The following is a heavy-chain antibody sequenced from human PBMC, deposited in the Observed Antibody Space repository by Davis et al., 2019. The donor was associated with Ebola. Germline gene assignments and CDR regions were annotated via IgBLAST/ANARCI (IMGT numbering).Heavy chain of an antibody. J-gene: IGHJ4*02. Sequence: PSETLSLTCAVYGGSFSGYYWSWIRQPPGKGLGWIGEINHSGSTNYNPSLKSRVTISVDTSKNQFSLKLSSVTAADTAVYYCAEALRQGNSSGWYDGYWGQGTLVTVSS. CDR3: AEALRQGNSSGWYDGY. CDR1: GGSFSGYY. CDR2: INHSGST. D-gene: IGHD6-19*01. V-gene: IGHV4-34*01.